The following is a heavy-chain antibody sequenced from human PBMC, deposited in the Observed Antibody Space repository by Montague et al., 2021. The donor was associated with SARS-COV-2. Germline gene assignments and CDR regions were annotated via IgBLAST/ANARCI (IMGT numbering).Heavy chain of an antibody. V-gene: IGHV3-11*01. CDR2: ISSGVLSL. D-gene: IGHD3-3*01. CDR1: GFSLSDYY. J-gene: IGHJ4*02. Sequence: SLRLSCAASGFSLSDYYLTLIRQAPGKGLEWVSYISSGVLSLYYSDSXXGLFTISRDNANKTLFLQMNSLRAEDTAVSYCARRGKAITVPYFDYWGQGTPVAVSS. CDR3: ARRGKAITVPYFDY.